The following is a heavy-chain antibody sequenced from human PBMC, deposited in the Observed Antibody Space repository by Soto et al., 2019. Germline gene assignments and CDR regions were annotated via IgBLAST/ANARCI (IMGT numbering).Heavy chain of an antibody. CDR1: GFSFSSSG. D-gene: IGHD3-3*01. J-gene: IGHJ4*02. V-gene: IGHV3-33*01. CDR2: IWSDGSNK. CDR3: ARGGSLLRFLEWLFIMDY. Sequence: LRLSCAASGFSFSSSGMHWVRQAPGKGLEWVAAIWSDGSNKYYADSVKGRFTISRDNSKNTLYLQLNSLRAEDTAVYYCARGGSLLRFLEWLFIMDYWGQGTLVTVSS.